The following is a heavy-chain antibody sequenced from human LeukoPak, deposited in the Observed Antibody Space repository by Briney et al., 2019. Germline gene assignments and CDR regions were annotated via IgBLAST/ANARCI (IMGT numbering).Heavy chain of an antibody. V-gene: IGHV3-30*02. Sequence: GGSLRLSCAASGFTFSSYGMHWVRQAPGKGLEWVAFIRYDGSNKYYADSVKGRFTISRDNSYNTVSLQMNSLRDEDTGVYYCAKGFSTGVGPYVGYHYYMDVWGKGATVTVSS. CDR2: IRYDGSNK. CDR3: AKGFSTGVGPYVGYHYYMDV. J-gene: IGHJ6*03. D-gene: IGHD2-2*01. CDR1: GFTFSSYG.